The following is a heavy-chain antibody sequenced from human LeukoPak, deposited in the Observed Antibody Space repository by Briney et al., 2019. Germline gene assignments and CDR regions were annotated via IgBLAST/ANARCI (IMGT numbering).Heavy chain of an antibody. CDR3: ARLRYDILTGCFDY. V-gene: IGHV4-39*01. CDR1: GGSISSSSYY. CDR2: VSNSGSK. J-gene: IGHJ4*02. Sequence: SETLSLTCTVSGGSISSSSYYWGCIRQPPGKGLEWIGSVSNSGSKHYNPSLKSRVTVFVDTSKNQFSLRLSSVTAADTAVYYCARLRYDILTGCFDYWGQGTLVTVSS. D-gene: IGHD3-9*01.